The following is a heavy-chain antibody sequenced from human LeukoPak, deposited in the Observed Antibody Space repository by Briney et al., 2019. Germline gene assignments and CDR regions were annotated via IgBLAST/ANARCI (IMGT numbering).Heavy chain of an antibody. D-gene: IGHD1-26*01. CDR1: GYTFTSYG. J-gene: IGHJ4*02. V-gene: IGHV1-18*01. Sequence: ASVTVSCKSSGYTFTSYGISWVRQAPGQGHAWMGLISAYNGNTNYAQKLQGRVTMTTDTPKSTGYMELRSLRSDDTAVYYCARVRLGADSPYYFDYWGQGTLVTVSS. CDR2: ISAYNGNT. CDR3: ARVRLGADSPYYFDY.